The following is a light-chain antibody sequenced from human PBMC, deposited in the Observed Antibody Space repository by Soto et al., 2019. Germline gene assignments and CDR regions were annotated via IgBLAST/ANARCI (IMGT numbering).Light chain of an antibody. CDR2: DAS. J-gene: IGKJ4*01. CDR1: QSIHRW. Sequence: DIQRTQSPSTLSASVGDRVTITCRASQSIHRWLAWYQQKPGKAPKFLIYDASSLESGVPSRFSGSGSGTDFTLTISSLQPDDFATYYCQQYSSYSLTFGGGTKVDIK. CDR3: QQYSSYSLT. V-gene: IGKV1-5*01.